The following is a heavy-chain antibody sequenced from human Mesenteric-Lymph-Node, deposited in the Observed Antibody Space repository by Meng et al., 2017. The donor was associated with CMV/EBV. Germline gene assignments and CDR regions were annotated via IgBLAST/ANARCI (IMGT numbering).Heavy chain of an antibody. CDR1: GGSISSSFYY. J-gene: IGHJ4*02. Sequence: SETLSLTYTVSGGSISSSFYYWGWIRQPPGKGLEWIGTIYYSGSTYYNPSLKSRVTISVDTSKNHFSLNLNSVTAADTAVYYCARHEGYSSTWYPDYWGQGTLVTVSS. V-gene: IGHV4-39*01. D-gene: IGHD6-13*01. CDR3: ARHEGYSSTWYPDY. CDR2: IYYSGST.